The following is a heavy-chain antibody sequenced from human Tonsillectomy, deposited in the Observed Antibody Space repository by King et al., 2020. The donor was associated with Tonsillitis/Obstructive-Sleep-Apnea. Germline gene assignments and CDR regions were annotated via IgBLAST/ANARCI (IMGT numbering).Heavy chain of an antibody. Sequence: VQLVESGGGLVQPGGSLRLSCAASAFTFNNYAMTWVRQAPGKGLEWVSGISDSGYYTYYADSVKGRFTISRDNDKSTLSLQMNSLRAEDTAVYYCARVVYETNSHKFDYWGQGTLVTVSS. J-gene: IGHJ4*02. V-gene: IGHV3-23*04. CDR1: AFTFNNYA. D-gene: IGHD2-8*02. CDR3: ARVVYETNSHKFDY. CDR2: ISDSGYYT.